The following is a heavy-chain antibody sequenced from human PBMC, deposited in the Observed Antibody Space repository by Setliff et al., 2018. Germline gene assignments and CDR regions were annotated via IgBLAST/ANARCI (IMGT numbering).Heavy chain of an antibody. D-gene: IGHD2-2*01. CDR2: IYYSGST. J-gene: IGHJ5*02. CDR3: ARDGFQLPTQSNWFDP. CDR1: GGSISSYY. V-gene: IGHV4-59*12. Sequence: SETLSLTCTVSGGSISSYYWSWIRQPPGKGLEWIGYIYYSGSTNYNPSLKSRVTMSVDTSKNQFSLKLSSVTAADTAVYYCARDGFQLPTQSNWFDPWGQGTLVTVSS.